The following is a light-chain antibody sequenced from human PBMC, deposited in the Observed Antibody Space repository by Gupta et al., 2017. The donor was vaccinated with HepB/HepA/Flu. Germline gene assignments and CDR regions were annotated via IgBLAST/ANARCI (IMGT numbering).Light chain of an antibody. CDR2: KAS. V-gene: IGKV1-17*01. CDR1: QGIRSG. J-gene: IGKJ1*01. Sequence: DIQMTQSPSSLSASEGDRMTITCRASQGIRSGLGWYQQRPGKAPKLLIYKASSLQSGVPSRFGGSGSVTEFTLTISSLQPEDFATYFCLQHNTYPLTFGEGTKVGIK. CDR3: LQHNTYPLT.